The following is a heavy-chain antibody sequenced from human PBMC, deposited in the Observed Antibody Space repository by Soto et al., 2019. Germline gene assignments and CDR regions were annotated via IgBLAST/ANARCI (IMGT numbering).Heavy chain of an antibody. V-gene: IGHV3-7*03. CDR1: DFTFSIYW. D-gene: IGHD3-22*01. J-gene: IGHJ4*02. CDR3: ARDGAPYYYDRSGYSY. CDR2: IKQDGSEK. Sequence: PWGSLRLSCASSDFTFSIYWMSWVRQAPGKGLEWVANIKQDGSEKYYVDSVKGRFTISRDNAKNSLYLQMNSLRAEDTAVYYCARDGAPYYYDRSGYSYWGQGTLVTVSS.